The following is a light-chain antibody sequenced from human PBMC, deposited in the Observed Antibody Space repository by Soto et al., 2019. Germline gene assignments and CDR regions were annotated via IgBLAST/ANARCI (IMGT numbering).Light chain of an antibody. J-gene: IGKJ1*01. V-gene: IGKV2-28*01. CDR1: QSLLHSNGYNY. Sequence: IVMTQSPLSLPVTPGEPASISCRSSQSLLHSNGYNYLDWYLQKPGQSPQLLIYLGSNRASGVPDRFSGSGSGTDFTLTISRLEPEDFAVYYCQQYDNSLWTFGQGTKVEIK. CDR3: QQYDNSLWT. CDR2: LGS.